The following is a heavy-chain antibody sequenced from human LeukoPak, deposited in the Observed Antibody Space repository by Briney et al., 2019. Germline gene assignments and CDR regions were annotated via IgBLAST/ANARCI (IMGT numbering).Heavy chain of an antibody. D-gene: IGHD3-3*01. J-gene: IGHJ4*02. CDR2: IYYSGST. V-gene: IGHV4-39*07. CDR3: ARDWIFGVAAQGVVQDIDY. Sequence: SETLSLTCTVSGGSISSSSYYWGWIRQPPGKGLEWIANIYYSGSTYYNPSLKSRVTISVDTSKNQFSLKLSSVTAADTAVYYCARDWIFGVAAQGVVQDIDYWGQGTLVTVSS. CDR1: GGSISSSSYY.